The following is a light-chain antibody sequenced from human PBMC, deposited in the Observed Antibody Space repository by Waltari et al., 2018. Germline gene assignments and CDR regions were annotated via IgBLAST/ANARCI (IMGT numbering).Light chain of an antibody. CDR2: EVS. CDR3: SSYTSSSTV. V-gene: IGLV2-14*01. J-gene: IGLJ2*01. Sequence: QSALTQPASVSGSPGQSITISCTGTSSDVVSWYQQHPGKSPKHMIYEVSNRPSGVSNRCSGSKSGNTASLTISGLQAEDEADYYCSSYTSSSTVFGGGTKLTVL. CDR1: SSDV.